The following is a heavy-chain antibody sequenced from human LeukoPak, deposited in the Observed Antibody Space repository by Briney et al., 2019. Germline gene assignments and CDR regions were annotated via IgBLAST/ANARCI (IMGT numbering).Heavy chain of an antibody. D-gene: IGHD2-2*01. Sequence: ASVKVSCKASGYTFTGYYMHWVRQAPGQGLEWMGWISPDSGDTDIAQKFQGRVTMTRDTSIATSYMEVDSLTSDDTAVYYCARESACGTTNCLAPADWLDPWGQGTLVIVSS. CDR2: ISPDSGDT. J-gene: IGHJ5*02. CDR3: ARESACGTTNCLAPADWLDP. V-gene: IGHV1-2*02. CDR1: GYTFTGYY.